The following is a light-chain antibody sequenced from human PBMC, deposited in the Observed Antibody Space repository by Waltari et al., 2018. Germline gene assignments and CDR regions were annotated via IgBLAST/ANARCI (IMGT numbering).Light chain of an antibody. J-gene: IGKJ1*01. CDR1: QSVSDNY. CDR3: QQYGRSPEN. CDR2: GAS. Sequence: EIVLTQSPGTLSLSPGDRATLSCRASQSVSDNYLAWYQHTPGQPPRLLIYGASSRATGIPDRFSGSGSGTDFTLTISRLEPEDFAVYYCQQYGRSPENFGQGTKVEIK. V-gene: IGKV3-20*01.